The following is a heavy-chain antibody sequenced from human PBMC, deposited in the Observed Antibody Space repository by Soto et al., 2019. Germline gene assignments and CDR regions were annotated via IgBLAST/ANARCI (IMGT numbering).Heavy chain of an antibody. D-gene: IGHD4-17*01. CDR1: GYTFTQYS. CDR3: ARDYYGDYRNCFDP. J-gene: IGHJ5*02. Sequence: ASVKVSCKTSGYTFTQYSMYWVRQAPGQSLEWMGWISTVNGKTKCSQKFQDRVSITRDTSANTVYVELRSLRSDDTAVYYCARDYYGDYRNCFDPWG. CDR2: ISTVNGKT. V-gene: IGHV1-3*04.